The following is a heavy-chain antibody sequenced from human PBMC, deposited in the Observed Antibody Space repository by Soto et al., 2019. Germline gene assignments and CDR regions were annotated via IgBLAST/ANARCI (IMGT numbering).Heavy chain of an antibody. CDR3: ATGGWDMYYGSGSSADY. CDR1: GYSFTSYW. CDR2: IYPGDSDT. J-gene: IGHJ4*02. Sequence: PGESLKISCKGSGYSFTSYWIGWVRQMPGKGLEWMGIIYPGDSDTRYSPSFQGQVTISADKSISTAYLQWSSLKASDTAMYYCATGGWDMYYGSGSSADYWGQGTLVTVSS. V-gene: IGHV5-51*01. D-gene: IGHD3-10*01.